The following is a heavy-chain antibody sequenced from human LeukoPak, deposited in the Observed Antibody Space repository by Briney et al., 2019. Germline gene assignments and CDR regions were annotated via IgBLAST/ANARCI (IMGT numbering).Heavy chain of an antibody. CDR3: ARILEKYSSSSGGFDY. Sequence: GGSLRLSCVASGFAVDNNYMSWVRRAPGKGLECVSVIYYNGSASYADSVKGRFTISRDNAKNSLYLQMNSLRAEDTAVYYCARILEKYSSSSGGFDYWGQGTLVTVSS. J-gene: IGHJ4*02. D-gene: IGHD6-6*01. CDR2: IYYNGSA. CDR1: GFAVDNNY. V-gene: IGHV3-53*01.